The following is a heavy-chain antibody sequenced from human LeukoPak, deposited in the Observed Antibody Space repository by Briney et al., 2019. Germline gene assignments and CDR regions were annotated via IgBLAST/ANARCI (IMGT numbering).Heavy chain of an antibody. D-gene: IGHD5-18*01. CDR1: GGSISSYY. CDR2: IYYSGST. CDR3: AREGGYSYGPGAFDI. Sequence: SETLSLTCTVSGGSISSYYWSWIRQPPGKGLEWIGYIYYSGSTNYNPSLKSRVTISVDTSKNQFSLKLSSVTAADTAVYYCAREGGYSYGPGAFDIWGQGTMVTVSS. V-gene: IGHV4-59*12. J-gene: IGHJ3*02.